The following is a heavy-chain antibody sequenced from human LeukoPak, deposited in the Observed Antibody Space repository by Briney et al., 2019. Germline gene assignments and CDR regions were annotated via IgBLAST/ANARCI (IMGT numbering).Heavy chain of an antibody. D-gene: IGHD6-19*01. CDR3: AKDRWQWQFDY. CDR2: ISGTGSSI. V-gene: IGHV3-23*01. CDR1: GFTFSSNA. Sequence: GGSLRLSCAASGFTFSSNAMSWVRQAPGKGLDWVSAISGTGSSIYFADSVKGRFTISRDNSKNTLYLQMNSLRAEDTAVYYCAKDRWQWQFDYWGQGTLVTVSS. J-gene: IGHJ4*02.